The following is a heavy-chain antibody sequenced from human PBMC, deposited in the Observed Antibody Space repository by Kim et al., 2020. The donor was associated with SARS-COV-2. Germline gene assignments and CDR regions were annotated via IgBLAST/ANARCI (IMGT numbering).Heavy chain of an antibody. D-gene: IGHD6-13*01. J-gene: IGHJ5*02. Sequence: GGSLRLSCAASGFTFSSYWMHWVRQAPGKGLVWVSRINSDGSSTSYADSVKGRFTISRDNAKNTLYLQMNSLRAEDTAVYYCARLPRIAAAGNPWFDPWGQGTLVTVSS. CDR1: GFTFSSYW. V-gene: IGHV3-74*01. CDR2: INSDGSST. CDR3: ARLPRIAAAGNPWFDP.